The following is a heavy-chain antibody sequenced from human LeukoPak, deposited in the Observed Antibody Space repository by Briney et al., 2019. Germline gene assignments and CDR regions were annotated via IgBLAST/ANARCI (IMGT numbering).Heavy chain of an antibody. J-gene: IGHJ3*01. CDR3: ARDREMATVTGDALDL. V-gene: IGHV1-2*02. Sequence: ASVKVSCKCSEYTFTGYYLHWVRQPPGQGIEWMGWINPYSGDTNYAQKFQGRVTMTTDTSITTAYMERSRLRSDDTAMYYCARDREMATVTGDALDLWGQGTMVIVSS. D-gene: IGHD5-24*01. CDR2: INPYSGDT. CDR1: EYTFTGYY.